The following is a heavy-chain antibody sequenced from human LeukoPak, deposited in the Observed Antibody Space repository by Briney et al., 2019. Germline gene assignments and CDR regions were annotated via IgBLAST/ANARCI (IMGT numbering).Heavy chain of an antibody. D-gene: IGHD5-24*01. J-gene: IGHJ6*02. CDR2: IIPILGIA. Sequence: SVKVSCKASGGTFSSYTISWVRRAPGQGLEWMGRIIPILGIANYAQKFQGRVAITADKSTSTAYMELSSLRSEDTAVYYCAMRWLQLGRGTDVWGQGTTVTVSS. V-gene: IGHV1-69*02. CDR3: AMRWLQLGRGTDV. CDR1: GGTFSSYT.